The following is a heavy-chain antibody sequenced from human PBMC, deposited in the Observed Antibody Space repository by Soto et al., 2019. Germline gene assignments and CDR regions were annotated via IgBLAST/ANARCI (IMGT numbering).Heavy chain of an antibody. CDR3: ARNLDDTATNYAMDV. D-gene: IGHD5-18*01. CDR1: DSTFSRDF. J-gene: IGHJ6*02. Sequence: QVQLMESGGAWSRPGGPLRPSVGASDSTFSRDFWNGVRQPPGKGLEWVALIWHDGSDISYGDSVKGRFTISRDNSKNTLYLEMNSLRADDTAVYYCARNLDDTATNYAMDVWGHGTTVIVSS. CDR2: IWHDGSDI. V-gene: IGHV3-33*01.